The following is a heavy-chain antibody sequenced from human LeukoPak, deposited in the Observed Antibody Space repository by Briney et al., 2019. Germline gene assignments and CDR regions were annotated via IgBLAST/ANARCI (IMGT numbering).Heavy chain of an antibody. CDR1: GGSISSYY. V-gene: IGHV4-59*08. D-gene: IGHD3-10*01. J-gene: IGHJ1*01. Sequence: PSETLSLTCTVSGGSISSYYWSWIRQPPGKGLEWIGYVYYSGSTNYNPSLRSRVTISVDTSKNRFSLRLNSVTAADTAVYYCARAYGSGSYEYFQHWGQGTLVTVSS. CDR3: ARAYGSGSYEYFQH. CDR2: VYYSGST.